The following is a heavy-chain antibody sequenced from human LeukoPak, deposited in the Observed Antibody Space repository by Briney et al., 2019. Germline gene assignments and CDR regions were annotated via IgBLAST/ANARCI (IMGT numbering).Heavy chain of an antibody. CDR1: GFTFSSNW. CDR2: IKQDGSEK. V-gene: IGHV3-7*01. Sequence: AGSLRLSCAASGFTFSSNWMHWVRHAQGKGLEWVANIKQDGSEKYYVDSVKGRFTISRDNAKNSLYLQMNSLRAEDTAVYYCARDSGDGYNYDAFDIWGQGTMVTVSS. D-gene: IGHD5-24*01. J-gene: IGHJ3*02. CDR3: ARDSGDGYNYDAFDI.